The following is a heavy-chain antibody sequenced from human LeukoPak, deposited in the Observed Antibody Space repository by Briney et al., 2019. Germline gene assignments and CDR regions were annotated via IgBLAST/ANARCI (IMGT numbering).Heavy chain of an antibody. V-gene: IGHV1-2*02. CDR3: ARGLQYQLLKALGYYYMDV. J-gene: IGHJ6*03. CDR1: GYTFTGYY. CDR2: INPNSGGT. Sequence: GASVKVSCKASGYTFTGYYMHWVRQAPGQGLEWMGWINPNSGGTNYAQKFQGRVTMTRDTSIGTAYMELSSLTSDDTAVYYCARGLQYQLLKALGYYYMDVWGEGTTVTVSS. D-gene: IGHD2-2*01.